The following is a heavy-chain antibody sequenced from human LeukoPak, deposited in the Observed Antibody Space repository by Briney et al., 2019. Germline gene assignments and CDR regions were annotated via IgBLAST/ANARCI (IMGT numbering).Heavy chain of an antibody. Sequence: SETLSLTCAVYDGSFSGYYWSWIRQAPGKRLEWIGEINHSGSTNYNPSLKSRVTISLDTSKSQFSLKVRYVTAADTAVYYCARGLNDSWTGENYWGQGTLVTVSS. CDR2: INHSGST. CDR1: DGSFSGYY. CDR3: ARGLNDSWTGENY. V-gene: IGHV4-34*01. J-gene: IGHJ4*02. D-gene: IGHD3-3*01.